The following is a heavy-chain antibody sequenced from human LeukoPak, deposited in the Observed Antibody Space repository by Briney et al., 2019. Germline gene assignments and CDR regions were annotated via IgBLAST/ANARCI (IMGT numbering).Heavy chain of an antibody. CDR3: ARTSLGSSSWYVDY. CDR2: IYTSGST. V-gene: IGHV4-61*02. Sequence: SETLSLTCTVSGGSISSGSYYWSWIRQPAGKGLEWIGRIYTSGSTNYNPSLKSRVTISVDTSKNQFSLKLSSVTAADTAVYYCARTSLGSSSWYVDYWGQGTLVTVSS. J-gene: IGHJ4*02. D-gene: IGHD6-13*01. CDR1: GGSISSGSYY.